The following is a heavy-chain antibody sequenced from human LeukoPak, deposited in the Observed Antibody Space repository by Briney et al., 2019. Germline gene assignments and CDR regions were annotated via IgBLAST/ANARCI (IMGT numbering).Heavy chain of an antibody. D-gene: IGHD3-10*01. Sequence: GGSLRLSCVASGFPFSSYWMSWVRQAPGKGLEWVANIKQDGSDKYYVDFVKGRFTISRDNAKNTLYLQMNSLRAEDTAVYYCAKEREKVLWSGELLSFDYWGQGTLVTVSS. CDR3: AKEREKVLWSGELLSFDY. V-gene: IGHV3-7*01. J-gene: IGHJ4*02. CDR2: IKQDGSDK. CDR1: GFPFSSYW.